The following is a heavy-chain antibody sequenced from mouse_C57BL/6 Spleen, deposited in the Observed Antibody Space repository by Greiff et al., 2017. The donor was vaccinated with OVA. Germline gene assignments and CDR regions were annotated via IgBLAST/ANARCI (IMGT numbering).Heavy chain of an antibody. CDR3: VRHDGYWYFDV. V-gene: IGHV10-1*01. CDR1: GFSFNTYA. Sequence: GGLVQPKGSLKLSCAASGFSFNTYAMNWVRQAPGKGLEWVARIRSKSNNYATYYADSVKDRFTISRDDSESMLYLQMNNLKTEDTAMYYCVRHDGYWYFDVWGTGTTVTVSS. J-gene: IGHJ1*03. D-gene: IGHD2-3*01. CDR2: IRSKSNNYAT.